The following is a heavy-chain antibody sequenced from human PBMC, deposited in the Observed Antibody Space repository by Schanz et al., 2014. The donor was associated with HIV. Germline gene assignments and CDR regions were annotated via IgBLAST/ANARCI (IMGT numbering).Heavy chain of an antibody. CDR2: VNHSGDT. CDR1: GGSFSDYY. D-gene: IGHD3-10*01. CDR3: ARSRPHYSGSAAYYFDF. Sequence: QVQLQQWGAGLLKPSETLSLTCAVYGGSFSDYYWTWIRQSPGKGLEWIAEVNHSGDTNYNPSLKSRVTISVDTSKNQFSLKLPPVTAADTAVYYCARSRPHYSGSAAYYFDFWGQGSLVTVSS. V-gene: IGHV4-34*01. J-gene: IGHJ4*02.